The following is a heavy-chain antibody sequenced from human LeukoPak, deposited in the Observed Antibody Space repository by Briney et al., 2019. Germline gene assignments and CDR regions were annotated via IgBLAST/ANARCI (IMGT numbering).Heavy chain of an antibody. CDR3: ARSYYFDRSAYYLFDY. D-gene: IGHD3-22*01. Sequence: GASVKVSCNSSGSTFTSYAMNWVRQAPGQGLEWMGWINTNTGNRTYDQGFTGRVVFSLDTSVSTAYLQISSLKAEDTAVYDCARSYYFDRSAYYLFDYWGQGTLVTVCS. V-gene: IGHV7-4-1*02. CDR1: GSTFTSYA. J-gene: IGHJ4*02. CDR2: INTNTGNR.